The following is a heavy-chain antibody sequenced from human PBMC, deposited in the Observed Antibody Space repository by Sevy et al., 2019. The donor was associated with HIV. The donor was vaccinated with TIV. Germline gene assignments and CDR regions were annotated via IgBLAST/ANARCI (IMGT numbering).Heavy chain of an antibody. J-gene: IGHJ6*02. CDR1: GFTFSSYW. D-gene: IGHD3-3*01. CDR2: IKQDGSEK. CDR3: ARERGYDFWSGYYRVDYYYYGMDV. V-gene: IGHV3-7*01. Sequence: GGSLRLSCAASGFTFSSYWMSWVRQAPGKGLEWVANIKQDGSEKYYVDSVKGRFTISRDNAKNSLYLQMNSLRAEDTAVYYCARERGYDFWSGYYRVDYYYYGMDVWGQGTTVTVSS.